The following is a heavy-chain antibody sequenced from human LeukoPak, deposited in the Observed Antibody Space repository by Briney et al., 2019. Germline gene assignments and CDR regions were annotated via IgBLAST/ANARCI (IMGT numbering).Heavy chain of an antibody. V-gene: IGHV3-33*01. J-gene: IGHJ4*02. CDR1: GFTFSSYG. D-gene: IGHD3-22*01. CDR2: IWYDGSNK. Sequence: GGSLRLSCAASGFTFSSYGMHWVRQAPGKGLGWVAVIWYDGSNKYYADSVKGRFTISRDNSKNTLYLQMNSLRAEDTAVYYCARSANYYDSSGSFDYWGQGTLVTVSS. CDR3: ARSANYYDSSGSFDY.